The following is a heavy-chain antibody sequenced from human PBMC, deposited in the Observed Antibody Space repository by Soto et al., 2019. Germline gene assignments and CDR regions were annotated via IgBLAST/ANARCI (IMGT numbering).Heavy chain of an antibody. J-gene: IGHJ3*02. Sequence: LSQTLSLTCAISGDIVFSNTATWNWIRQSPSRGLEWLGRTYYRSQWHNDYAESVKSRITINPDTSKNQFSLQLNSVTPEDTAVYYCAGERGFLSEALDIWGRGTMVTVSS. V-gene: IGHV6-1*01. CDR1: GDIVFSNTAT. CDR2: TYYRSQWHN. CDR3: AGERGFLSEALDI. D-gene: IGHD3-10*01.